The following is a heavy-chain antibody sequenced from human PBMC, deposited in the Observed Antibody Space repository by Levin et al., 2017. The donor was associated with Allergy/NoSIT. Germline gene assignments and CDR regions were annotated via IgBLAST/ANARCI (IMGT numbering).Heavy chain of an antibody. J-gene: IGHJ6*03. CDR1: GDSIRRGFYY. CDR3: ARDLEGFSGYKPYCYTDV. Sequence: HSQTLSLTCSVSGDSIRRGFYYWSWIRQPAGEGLEWIGRIYVTGSTTYSPSLKSRVTISLDRSKDQVSLKINSVTAADTAVYYCARDLEGFSGYKPYCYTDVWGKGTTVTVSS. CDR2: IYVTGST. V-gene: IGHV4-61*02. D-gene: IGHD5-12*01.